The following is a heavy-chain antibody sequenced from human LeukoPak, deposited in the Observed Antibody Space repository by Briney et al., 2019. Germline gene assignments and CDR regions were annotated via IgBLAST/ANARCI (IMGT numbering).Heavy chain of an antibody. CDR3: ARVYYYDSSGYFPFAFDI. CDR1: GGSFSGYY. V-gene: IGHV4-34*01. J-gene: IGHJ3*02. Sequence: SGTLSLTCAVNGGSFSGYYWSWIRQPPGKGLEWIGEINHSGSTNYNTSLKSPVTISVDTSKNQFSLKLSSVTAADAAVYYCARVYYYDSSGYFPFAFDIWGQGTMVTVSS. D-gene: IGHD3-22*01. CDR2: INHSGST.